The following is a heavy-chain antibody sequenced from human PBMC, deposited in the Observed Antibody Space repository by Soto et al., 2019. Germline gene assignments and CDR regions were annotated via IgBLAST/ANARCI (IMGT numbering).Heavy chain of an antibody. Sequence: GGSLRLSCAASGFTFSDYYMSWIRQAPGKGLEWVSYISSSSSYTNYADSVKGRFTIPRDNAKNSLYLQMNSLRAEDTAVYYCASYSSGSHFDYWGQGTLVTVSS. CDR2: ISSSSSYT. CDR1: GFTFSDYY. D-gene: IGHD3-22*01. CDR3: ASYSSGSHFDY. V-gene: IGHV3-11*06. J-gene: IGHJ4*02.